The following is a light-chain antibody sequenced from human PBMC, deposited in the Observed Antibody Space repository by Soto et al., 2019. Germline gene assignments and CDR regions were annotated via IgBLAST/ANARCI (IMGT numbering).Light chain of an antibody. CDR1: QRVSSY. CDR3: QQRTTWPLT. Sequence: EVVLTQSPATLYLSPGERATLSCRASQRVSSYLAWYQQKPGQAPRLLIYDASNRATGIPARFSGSGSGTDFTLTISSLEPEDLAIYYCQQRTTWPLTFGGGTKVEIK. J-gene: IGKJ4*01. V-gene: IGKV3-11*01. CDR2: DAS.